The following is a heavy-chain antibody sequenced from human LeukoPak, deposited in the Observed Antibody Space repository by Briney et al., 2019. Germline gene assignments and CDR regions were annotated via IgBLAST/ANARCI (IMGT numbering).Heavy chain of an antibody. Sequence: GGSLRLSCAASGFTFSSYAMHWVRQAPGKGLEYVSAISSNGGSTYYANSVKGRFTISRDNSKNTLYLQMGSLRAEDMAVYYCARGTYYYGSGSYYYFDYWGQGTLVTVSS. CDR1: GFTFSSYA. D-gene: IGHD3-10*01. V-gene: IGHV3-64*01. CDR2: ISSNGGST. CDR3: ARGTYYYGSGSYYYFDY. J-gene: IGHJ4*02.